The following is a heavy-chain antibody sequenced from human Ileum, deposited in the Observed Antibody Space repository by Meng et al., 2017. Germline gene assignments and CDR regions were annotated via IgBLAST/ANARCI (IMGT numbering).Heavy chain of an antibody. CDR2: TYYRSKWYS. CDR3: ASGSGSLDY. CDR1: GGSVSSNIAA. Sequence: AQRLQSGPGLVKPPQSLSLTCAVSGGSVSSNIAAWNWIRQSPLRGLEWLGRTYYRSKWYSEYAVSVKSRISITPDTSKNQFSLQMNSVTPEDTAVYYCASGSGSLDYWGPGTLVTVSS. D-gene: IGHD3-3*01. V-gene: IGHV6-1*01. J-gene: IGHJ4*02.